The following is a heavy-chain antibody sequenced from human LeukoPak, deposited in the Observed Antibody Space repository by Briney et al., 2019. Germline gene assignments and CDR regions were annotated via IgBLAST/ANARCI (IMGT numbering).Heavy chain of an antibody. Sequence: GGSLRLSCAASRFTFSSYSMNWVRQAPGKGLEWVSSISSSSSYIYYADSVKGRFTISRDNAKNSLYLQMNSLRAEDTAVYYCARDLTTVTTGDDYWGQGTLVTVSS. CDR2: ISSSSSYI. V-gene: IGHV3-21*01. J-gene: IGHJ4*02. CDR1: RFTFSSYS. D-gene: IGHD4-17*01. CDR3: ARDLTTVTTGDDY.